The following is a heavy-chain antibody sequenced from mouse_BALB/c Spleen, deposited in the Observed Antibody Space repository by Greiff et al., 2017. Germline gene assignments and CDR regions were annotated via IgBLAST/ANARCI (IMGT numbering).Heavy chain of an antibody. V-gene: IGHV7-3*02. Sequence: EVKLVESGGGLVQPGGSLRLSCATSGFTFTDYYMSWVRQPPGKALEWLGFIRNKANGYTTEYSASVKGRFTISRDNSQSILYLQMNTLRAEDSATYYCARDSYYGWYFDVWGAGTTVTVSS. CDR3: ARDSYYGWYFDV. J-gene: IGHJ1*01. CDR1: GFTFTDYY. CDR2: IRNKANGYTT. D-gene: IGHD1-1*01.